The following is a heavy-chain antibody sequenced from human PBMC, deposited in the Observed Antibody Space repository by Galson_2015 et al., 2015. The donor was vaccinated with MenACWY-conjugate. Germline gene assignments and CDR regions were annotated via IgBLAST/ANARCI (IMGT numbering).Heavy chain of an antibody. CDR3: ARSLTNYYDSSGDPFYFDY. V-gene: IGHV4-59*08. J-gene: IGHJ4*02. CDR2: IYYSGST. D-gene: IGHD3-22*01. CDR1: GGSISSYY. Sequence: ETLSLTCTVSGGSISSYYWSWIRQPPGKGLEWIGYIYYSGSTNYNPSLKSRVTISVDTSKNHFSLKLSSVTAADTAVYYCARSLTNYYDSSGDPFYFDYWGQGTLVTVSS.